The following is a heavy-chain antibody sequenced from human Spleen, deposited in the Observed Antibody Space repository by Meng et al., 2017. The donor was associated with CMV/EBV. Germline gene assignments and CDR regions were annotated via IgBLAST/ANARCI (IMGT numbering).Heavy chain of an antibody. D-gene: IGHD3-3*01. CDR1: GYTFTGYY. CDR2: INPSGGST. CDR3: ASSMITIFGVVINSLGYYYYGMDV. Sequence: ASVKVSCKASGYTFTGYYMHWVRQAPGQGLEWMGIINPSGGSTSYAQKFQGRVTMTRDTSTSTVYMELSSLRSEDTAVYYCASSMITIFGVVINSLGYYYYGMDVWGQGTTVTVSS. V-gene: IGHV1-46*01. J-gene: IGHJ6*02.